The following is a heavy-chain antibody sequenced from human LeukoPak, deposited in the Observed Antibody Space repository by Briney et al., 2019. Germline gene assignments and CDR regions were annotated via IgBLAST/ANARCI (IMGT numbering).Heavy chain of an antibody. CDR2: INHSGST. CDR1: GGSFSGYY. CDR3: AREAGYYDFWSGYYIFDY. J-gene: IGHJ4*02. Sequence: SEALSLTCAVYGGSFSGYYWSWIRQPPGKGREWIGEINHSGSTNYNPSLKSRVTISVDTSKNQFSLKLSSVTAADTAVYYCAREAGYYDFWSGYYIFDYWGQGTLVTVSS. D-gene: IGHD3-3*01. V-gene: IGHV4-34*01.